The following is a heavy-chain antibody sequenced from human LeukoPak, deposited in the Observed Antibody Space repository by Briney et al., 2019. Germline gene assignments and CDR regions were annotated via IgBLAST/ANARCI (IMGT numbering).Heavy chain of an antibody. J-gene: IGHJ4*02. D-gene: IGHD3-10*01. CDR2: IYYSGST. V-gene: IGHV4-59*08. CDR1: GGSISSYY. CDR3: ARSSPHYYGSGTLDY. Sequence: SETLSLTCTVSGGSISSYYWSWIRQPPGKGLEWIGYIYYSGSTNHNPSLKSRVTISVDTSKNQFSLKLSSVTAADTAVYYCARSSPHYYGSGTLDYWGQGTLVTVSS.